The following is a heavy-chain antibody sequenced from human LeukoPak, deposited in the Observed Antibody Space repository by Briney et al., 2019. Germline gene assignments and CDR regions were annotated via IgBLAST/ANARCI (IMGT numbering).Heavy chain of an antibody. J-gene: IGHJ4*02. Sequence: KFQSRVTITRDTSASTAYMELSSLRSEDTAVYYCARAVAGTEYFDYWGQGTLVTVSS. CDR3: ARAVAGTEYFDY. V-gene: IGHV1-3*01. D-gene: IGHD6-19*01.